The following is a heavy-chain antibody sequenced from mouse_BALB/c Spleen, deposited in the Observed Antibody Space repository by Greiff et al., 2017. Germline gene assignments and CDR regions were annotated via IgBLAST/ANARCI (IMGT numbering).Heavy chain of an antibody. CDR1: GFNIKDTY. CDR3: ASGNYGGY. V-gene: IGHV14-3*02. D-gene: IGHD2-1*01. Sequence: GQLQQSGAELVKPGASVKLSCTASGFNIKDTYMHWVKQRPEQGLEWIGRIDPANGNTKYDPKFQGKATITADTSSNTAYLQLSSLTSEDTAVYYCASGNYGGYWGQGTTLTVSS. CDR2: IDPANGNT. J-gene: IGHJ2*01.